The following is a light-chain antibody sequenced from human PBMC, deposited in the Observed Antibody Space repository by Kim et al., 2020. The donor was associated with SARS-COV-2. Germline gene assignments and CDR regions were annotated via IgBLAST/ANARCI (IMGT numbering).Light chain of an antibody. Sequence: PGQTASITCSGDKLGDKYACWYQQKPGQSPVLVIYQDSKRPSGIPERFSGSNSGNTATLTISGTQAMDEADYYCQAWDSSTESVVFGGGTQLTVL. J-gene: IGLJ2*01. CDR1: KLGDKY. CDR3: QAWDSSTESVV. CDR2: QDS. V-gene: IGLV3-1*01.